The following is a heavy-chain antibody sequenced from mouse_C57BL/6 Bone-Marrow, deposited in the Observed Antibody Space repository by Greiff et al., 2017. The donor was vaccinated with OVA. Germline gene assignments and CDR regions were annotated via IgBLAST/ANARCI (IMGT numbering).Heavy chain of an antibody. CDR2: ISYDGSN. D-gene: IGHD1-1*01. CDR1: GYSITSGYY. V-gene: IGHV3-6*01. Sequence: EESGPGLVKPSQSLSLTCSVTGYSITSGYYWNWILQFPGNKLEWMGYISYDGSNNYNPSLKNRISITRDTSKNQFFLKLNSVTTEDTATYYCASYYYYGSRRGWFAYWGQGTLVTVSA. CDR3: ASYYYYGSRRGWFAY. J-gene: IGHJ3*01.